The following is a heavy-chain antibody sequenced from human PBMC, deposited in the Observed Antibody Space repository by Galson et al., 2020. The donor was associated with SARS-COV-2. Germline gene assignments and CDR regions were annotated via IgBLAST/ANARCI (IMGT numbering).Heavy chain of an antibody. D-gene: IGHD1-26*01. CDR3: AHERTSGAHYFDY. V-gene: IGHV1-2*02. Sequence: GESLKISCEASGYTFADYYIHWVRQAPGQGLEWVGCIPPKSGTTYYAQKFQGRVTLTRDMSISAAYMELTSLRSDDTAVFFCAHERTSGAHYFDYWGQGTLITVSS. CDR2: IPPKSGTT. J-gene: IGHJ4*02. CDR1: GYTFADYY.